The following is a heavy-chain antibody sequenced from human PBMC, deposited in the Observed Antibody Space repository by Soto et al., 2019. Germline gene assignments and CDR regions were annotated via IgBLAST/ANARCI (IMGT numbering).Heavy chain of an antibody. V-gene: IGHV3-21*01. CDR3: AGVSVYGYAARASWFDP. CDR2: ITSSSSYI. Sequence: EVQLVESGGGLVKPGGSLRLSCAASGFTFSSYNMNWVRQAPGKGLEWVSSITSSSSYIYYADSVKGRFTISRDNAKNSLYLQMNSLRAEDTAVYYGAGVSVYGYAARASWFDPWGQGTLVTVSS. J-gene: IGHJ5*02. D-gene: IGHD5-12*01. CDR1: GFTFSSYN.